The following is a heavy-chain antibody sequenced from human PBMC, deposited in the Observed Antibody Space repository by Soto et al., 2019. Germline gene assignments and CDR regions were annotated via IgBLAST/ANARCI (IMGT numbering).Heavy chain of an antibody. CDR1: GGSFSDTY. D-gene: IGHD2-21*01. CDR2: INHNTNT. J-gene: IGHJ5*02. V-gene: IGHV4-34*01. Sequence: QVHLQQWGAGLLKPSETLSLTCAVYGGSFSDTYWNWFRQPPGKGLEWIGEINHNTNTIYNPSLNSPVHXPXDXXKNHFSLKLTPVTAPDTAVYYWARGVRLVRASFDPWGQGTLVTVSS. CDR3: ARGVRLVRASFDP.